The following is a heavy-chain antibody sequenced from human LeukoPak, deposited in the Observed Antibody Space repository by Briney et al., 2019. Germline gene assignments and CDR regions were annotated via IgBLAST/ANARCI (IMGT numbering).Heavy chain of an antibody. CDR1: GYTFTSYD. CDR3: ATGGVYSSSWYYFDY. CDR2: MNPNSGNT. J-gene: IGHJ4*02. D-gene: IGHD6-13*01. V-gene: IGHV1-8*01. Sequence: ASVKVSCKASGYTFTSYDINWVRQATGQGLEWMGRMNPNSGNTGYAQKFQGRVTMTEDTSTDTAYMELSSLRSEDTAVYYCATGGVYSSSWYYFDYWGQGTLVTVSS.